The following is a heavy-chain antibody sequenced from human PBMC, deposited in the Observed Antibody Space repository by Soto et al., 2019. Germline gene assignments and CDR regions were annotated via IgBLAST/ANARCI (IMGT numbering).Heavy chain of an antibody. CDR1: GYTFTSYG. J-gene: IGHJ6*03. CDR3: ARGSFNWNDHYYYSYMDV. Sequence: ASVKVSCKASGYTFTSYGISWVRQAPGQGLEWMGWISAYNGNTNYAQKLQGRVTMTTDTSTSTAYMELRSLRSDDTAVYYFARGSFNWNDHYYYSYMDVWGKGTTVTVSS. CDR2: ISAYNGNT. V-gene: IGHV1-18*01. D-gene: IGHD1-1*01.